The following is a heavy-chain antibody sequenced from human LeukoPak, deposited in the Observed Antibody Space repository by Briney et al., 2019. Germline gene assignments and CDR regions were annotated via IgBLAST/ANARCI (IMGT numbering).Heavy chain of an antibody. V-gene: IGHV3-33*01. CDR1: GFTFSSYG. CDR3: VPRHCDRITCYAGFDY. CDR2: IWYDGSNK. J-gene: IGHJ4*02. Sequence: GGSLRLSCAASGFTFSSYGMHWVRQAPGKGLEWVAVIWYDGSNKYYADSVKGRFTISRDNSKNTLYLQMNSLRAEDTAVYYCVPRHCDRITCYAGFDYWGQGTLVTVSS. D-gene: IGHD2-2*01.